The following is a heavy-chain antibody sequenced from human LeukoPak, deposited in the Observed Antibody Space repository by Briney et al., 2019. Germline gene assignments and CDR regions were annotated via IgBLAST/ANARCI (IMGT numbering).Heavy chain of an antibody. CDR1: GFTFSSYG. V-gene: IGHV3-33*01. D-gene: IGHD3-10*01. CDR3: AREGKLTVGFDY. J-gene: IGHJ4*02. CDR2: IWYGGSNK. Sequence: PGGSLRLSCAASGFTFSSYGMHWVRQAPGKGLEWVAVIWYGGSNKYYADSVKGRFTISRDNSKNTLYLQMNSLRAEDTAVYYCAREGKLTVGFDYWGQGTLVTVSS.